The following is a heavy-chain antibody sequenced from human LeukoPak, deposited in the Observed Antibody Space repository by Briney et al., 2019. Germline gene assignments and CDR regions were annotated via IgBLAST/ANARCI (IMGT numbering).Heavy chain of an antibody. CDR2: INPSGGST. J-gene: IGHJ4*02. D-gene: IGHD3-16*01. CDR1: GYTFTSYY. V-gene: IGHV1-46*01. Sequence: ASVKVSFKAAGYTFTSYYMHWVRQPPAPGLEWMGIINPSGGSTSYDQTFQGRVTMTRDTSTSTVYMELSSLTSGDTAVYYCTRVGVRQSSSDYIDYWGQGTLVTVSS. CDR3: TRVGVRQSSSDYIDY.